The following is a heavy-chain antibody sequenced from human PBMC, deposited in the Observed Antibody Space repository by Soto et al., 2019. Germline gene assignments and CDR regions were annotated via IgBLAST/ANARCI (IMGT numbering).Heavy chain of an antibody. CDR2: IYYSGST. CDR3: ARAGGLDV. Sequence: LSLTCTVSGGSVSSSGYYWTWMRQHPGKGLEWIGYIYYSGSTQYNSSLKSRVSISIDTSKNQFSLKLSSVTAADTAVYYCARAGGLDVWGQGTTVTVSS. V-gene: IGHV4-31*03. J-gene: IGHJ6*02. CDR1: GGSVSSSGYY.